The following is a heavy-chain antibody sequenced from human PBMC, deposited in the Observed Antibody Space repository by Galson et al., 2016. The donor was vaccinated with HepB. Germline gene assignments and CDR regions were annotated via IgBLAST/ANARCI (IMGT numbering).Heavy chain of an antibody. V-gene: IGHV5-51*01. D-gene: IGHD5-18*01. CDR2: IYPGDSDT. CDR1: GYRGSKFW. Sequence: QSGAEVKKPGESLKISCQGSGYRGSKFWIAWVRQTPGNGLEWMGIIYPGDSDTRYNPSFVGQVTISADKSNNTAYLQWSRLKPSDSGMYFCASSPLYSFGHGPFDHGGQGTLVPVSA. J-gene: IGHJ4*02. CDR3: ASSPLYSFGHGPFDH.